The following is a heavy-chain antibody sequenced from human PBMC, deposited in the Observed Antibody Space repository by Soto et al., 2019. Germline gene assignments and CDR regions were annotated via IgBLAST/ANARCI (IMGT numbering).Heavy chain of an antibody. Sequence: SETLSLTCTVSGDSISSHYWSWIRQPPGKGLEWIGFGSTKYNPSLKSRIRISVDTSKNQFSLNLTSATAADTAVYYCARVSASASGSYYTLDYWGQGPLVTVSS. CDR2: GST. D-gene: IGHD3-10*01. J-gene: IGHJ4*02. CDR1: GDSISSHY. V-gene: IGHV4-59*11. CDR3: ARVSASASGSYYTLDY.